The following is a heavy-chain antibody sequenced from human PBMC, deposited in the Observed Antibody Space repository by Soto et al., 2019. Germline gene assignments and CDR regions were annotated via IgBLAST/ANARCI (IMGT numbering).Heavy chain of an antibody. D-gene: IGHD3-10*01. V-gene: IGHV4-31*03. CDR1: GGSISSGGYY. Sequence: QVQLQESGPGLVKPSQTLSLTCTVSGGSISSGGYYWSWIRQHPGKGLEWIGYIYYSGSTYYNPSLKSRVTISVDTSKNQFSLKLSSVTAADTAVYYCARRGSPYGSGSCYLAVDYWGQGTLVTVSS. CDR3: ARRGSPYGSGSCYLAVDY. CDR2: IYYSGST. J-gene: IGHJ4*02.